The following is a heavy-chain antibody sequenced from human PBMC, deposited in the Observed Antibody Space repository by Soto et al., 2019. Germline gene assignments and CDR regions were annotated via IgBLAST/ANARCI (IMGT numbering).Heavy chain of an antibody. D-gene: IGHD3-3*01. V-gene: IGHV4-30-4*01. CDR2: IYYSGST. CDR3: ARDRAFDFWSGERADYFDY. CDR1: GGSISSGDYY. J-gene: IGHJ4*02. Sequence: SETLSLTCTVSGGSISSGDYYWSWIRQPPGKGLEWIGYIYYSGSTYYNPSLKSRVTISVDTSKNQFSLKLSSVTAADTAVYYCARDRAFDFWSGERADYFDYWGQGTLVTVSS.